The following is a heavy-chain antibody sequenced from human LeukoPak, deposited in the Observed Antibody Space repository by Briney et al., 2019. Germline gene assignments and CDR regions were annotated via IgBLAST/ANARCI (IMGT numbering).Heavy chain of an antibody. D-gene: IGHD5-12*01. Sequence: PSGTLSLTCAISGGSISSSNWWTWVRQPPGKGLEWVGEIYLRGNTSYNPSLKSRVTMSVVKSKNQFSLKLSFVTAADTAVYYCAKNQGRWLRVFDFWGQGTLVTVSS. CDR2: IYLRGNT. CDR1: GGSISSSNW. V-gene: IGHV4-4*02. J-gene: IGHJ4*02. CDR3: AKNQGRWLRVFDF.